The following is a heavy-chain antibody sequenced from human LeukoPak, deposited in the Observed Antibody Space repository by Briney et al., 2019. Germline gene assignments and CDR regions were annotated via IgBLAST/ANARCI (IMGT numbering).Heavy chain of an antibody. J-gene: IGHJ6*02. D-gene: IGHD5-12*01. CDR2: VYYSGNT. CDR1: GGSLSSGGYY. Sequence: SQTLSPTCTVSGGSLSSGGYYWSWIRQHPGKGLEWIGYVYYSGNTFYNPSLKSRVTISLDTSKNQFSLNLSSVTAADTAVYYCASSEATTTPPPYGMDVWGQGTTVTVSS. V-gene: IGHV4-31*03. CDR3: ASSEATTTPPPYGMDV.